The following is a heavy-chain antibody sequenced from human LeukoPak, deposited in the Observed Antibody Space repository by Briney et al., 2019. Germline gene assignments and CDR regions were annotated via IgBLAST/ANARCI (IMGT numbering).Heavy chain of an antibody. D-gene: IGHD1-26*01. CDR1: GFTFSSYW. Sequence: PGGSLRLSCAASGFTFSSYWMSWVRQAPGKGLEWVPNIKQDGSEKYYVDSVKGRFTISRDNAKNSLYLQMNSLRAEDTAVYYCARRVAEWVPWSYFDYWGQGTLVTVSS. CDR3: ARRVAEWVPWSYFDY. V-gene: IGHV3-7*01. J-gene: IGHJ4*02. CDR2: IKQDGSEK.